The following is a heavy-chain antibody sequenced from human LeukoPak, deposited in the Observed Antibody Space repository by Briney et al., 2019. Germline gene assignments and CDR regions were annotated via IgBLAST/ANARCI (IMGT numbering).Heavy chain of an antibody. Sequence: AETLSLTCTVPGGSISRSNYYWGWIRQPPGKGLEWIGSIYYGGNTNYNPSLKSRVTLSVDTSKNQFSLKVSSVTAADTAVYYCARHPSCTTITHCSFNFWGRGTLVTVSS. D-gene: IGHD4-11*01. V-gene: IGHV4-39*01. CDR3: ARHPSCTTITHCSFNF. CDR2: IYYGGNT. CDR1: GGSISRSNYY. J-gene: IGHJ4*02.